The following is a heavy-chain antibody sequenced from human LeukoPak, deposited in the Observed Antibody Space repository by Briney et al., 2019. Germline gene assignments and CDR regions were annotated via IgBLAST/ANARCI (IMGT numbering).Heavy chain of an antibody. V-gene: IGHV4-61*02. CDR3: ARDNYGSGSYRGFDY. D-gene: IGHD3-10*01. Sequence: PSQTLSLTCTVSGGSISSNSYYWSWIRQPAGKGLEWIGRIYTSGSTNYNPSLKSRVTISVDTSKNQSSLKLSSVTAADTAVYYCARDNYGSGSYRGFDYWGQGTLVTVSS. CDR1: GGSISSNSYY. CDR2: IYTSGST. J-gene: IGHJ4*02.